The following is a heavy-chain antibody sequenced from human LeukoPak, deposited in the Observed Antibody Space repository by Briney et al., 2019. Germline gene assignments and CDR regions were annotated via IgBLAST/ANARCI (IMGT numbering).Heavy chain of an antibody. CDR2: IYTSGST. D-gene: IGHD4-17*01. J-gene: IGHJ3*02. V-gene: IGHV4-4*07. CDR1: GGSIGSYY. Sequence: SETLSLTCTVSGGSIGSYYWSWIRQPAGKGLEWIGRIYTSGSTNYNPSLKSRVTMSVDTSKNQFSLKLSSVTAADTAVYYCARDEDMYGDYVQAFDIWGQGTMVTVSS. CDR3: ARDEDMYGDYVQAFDI.